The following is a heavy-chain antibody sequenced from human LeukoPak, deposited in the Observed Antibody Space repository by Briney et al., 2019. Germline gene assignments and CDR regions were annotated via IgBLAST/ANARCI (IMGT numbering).Heavy chain of an antibody. D-gene: IGHD6-19*01. V-gene: IGHV3-23*01. CDR1: GFTFSSYS. J-gene: IGHJ5*02. CDR3: ANRPSGWYSGLRFDP. Sequence: PGGSLRLSCAASGFTFSSYSMSWVRQAPGKGLEWVSSISGSGGSTYYADSVKGRFTISRDNSKNTLYLQMNSLRAEDTAVYYCANRPSGWYSGLRFDPWGQGTLVTVSS. CDR2: ISGSGGST.